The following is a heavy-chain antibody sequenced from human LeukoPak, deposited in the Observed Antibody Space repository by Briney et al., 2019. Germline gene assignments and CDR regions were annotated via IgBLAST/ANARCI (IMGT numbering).Heavy chain of an antibody. CDR1: GYSFTSYW. CDR3: ARGLSNYYDSSVYFDY. D-gene: IGHD3-22*01. Sequence: GESLKISCKGSGYSFTSYWIGWVRQMPGKGLEGMGIIYPGDSDTRYSPSFQGQVTISADKSISTAYLQWSSLKASDTAMYYCARGLSNYYDSSVYFDYWGQGTLVTVSS. CDR2: IYPGDSDT. J-gene: IGHJ4*02. V-gene: IGHV5-51*01.